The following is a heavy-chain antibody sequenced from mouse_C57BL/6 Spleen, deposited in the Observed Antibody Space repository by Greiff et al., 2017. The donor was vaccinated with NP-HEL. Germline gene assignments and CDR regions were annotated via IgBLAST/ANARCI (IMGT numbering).Heavy chain of an antibody. Sequence: QVQLQQPGTELVKPGASVKLSCKASGYTFTSYWMHWVKQRPGQGLEWIGNINPSNGGTNYNEKFKSKATLTVAKSSSTAYMQLSSLTSEDSAVYYCAGGDYYGRDYFDYWGQGTTLTVSS. CDR1: GYTFTSYW. J-gene: IGHJ2*01. V-gene: IGHV1-53*01. CDR2: INPSNGGT. CDR3: AGGDYYGRDYFDY. D-gene: IGHD1-1*01.